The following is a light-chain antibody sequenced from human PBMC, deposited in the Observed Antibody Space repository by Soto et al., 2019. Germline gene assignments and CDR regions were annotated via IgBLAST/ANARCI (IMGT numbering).Light chain of an antibody. J-gene: IGKJ1*01. CDR2: KAS. CDR1: QNIYTW. V-gene: IGKV1-5*03. CDR3: QQYERYST. Sequence: DIQMTQSPSTLSGSVGDRVTITCRASQNIYTWLAWYQQKPGIAPKLLIHKASTLESGVPSRFSGSGFGTEFTLTISGLQPEDSATYYCQQYERYSTFGQGTRWIS.